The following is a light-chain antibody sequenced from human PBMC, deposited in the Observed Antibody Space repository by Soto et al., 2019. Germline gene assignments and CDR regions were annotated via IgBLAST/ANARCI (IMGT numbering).Light chain of an antibody. Sequence: DIQMNQSPSTVSGSVGDRVTITCRASQTISSWLAWYQQKPGKAPKLLIYKASTLKSGVPSRFSGSGSGTEFTLTISSLQPDDFATYYCQHYNSYSEAFGQGTKVDI. V-gene: IGKV1-5*03. J-gene: IGKJ1*01. CDR1: QTISSW. CDR3: QHYNSYSEA. CDR2: KAS.